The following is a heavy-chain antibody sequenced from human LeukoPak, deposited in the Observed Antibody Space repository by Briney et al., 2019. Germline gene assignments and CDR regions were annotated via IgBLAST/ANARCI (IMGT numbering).Heavy chain of an antibody. Sequence: GGSLRLSCAASGFTFSSYSMNWVRQAPGKGLEWVSVIYSGGSTYYADSVKGRFTISRDNSKNTLYLQMNSLRAEDTAVYYCARDLDYGGNLEFDYWGQGTLVTVSS. D-gene: IGHD4-23*01. CDR2: IYSGGST. V-gene: IGHV3-66*01. CDR1: GFTFSSYS. J-gene: IGHJ4*02. CDR3: ARDLDYGGNLEFDY.